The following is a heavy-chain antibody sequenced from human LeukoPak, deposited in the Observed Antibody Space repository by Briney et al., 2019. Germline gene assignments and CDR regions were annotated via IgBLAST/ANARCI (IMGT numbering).Heavy chain of an antibody. D-gene: IGHD3-10*01. CDR2: ISAGNGIT. Sequence: GASVKVSCKASGYTFTTYPMHWVRQAPGQRLEWMGWISAGNGITKYSQKFQGRVTITRDTSATIVYMELSSLRSEDTAVYYCARDVITLVPGVAFDYWGQGTLVTVSS. CDR3: ARDVITLVPGVAFDY. V-gene: IGHV1-3*01. J-gene: IGHJ4*02. CDR1: GYTFTTYP.